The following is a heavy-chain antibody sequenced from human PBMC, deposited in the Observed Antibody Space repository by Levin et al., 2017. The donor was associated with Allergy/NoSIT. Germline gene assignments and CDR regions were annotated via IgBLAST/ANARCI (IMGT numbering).Heavy chain of an antibody. D-gene: IGHD2-8*02. CDR2: TKQDGTEN. CDR1: GFTFSSYW. V-gene: IGHV3-7*04. CDR3: ARNWRSAFDI. Sequence: LGESLKISCAASGFTFSSYWMSWVRQAPGKGLEWVANTKQDGTENYYVDSVKGRFTISKDNPKNSVYLQMTSLRVEDTAVYYCARNWRSAFDIWGQGTVVTVSS. J-gene: IGHJ3*02.